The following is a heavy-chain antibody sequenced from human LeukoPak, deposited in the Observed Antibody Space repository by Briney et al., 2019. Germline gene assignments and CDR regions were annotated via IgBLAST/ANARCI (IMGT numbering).Heavy chain of an antibody. J-gene: IGHJ3*02. CDR2: IYYSGST. Sequence: SETLSLTCTVSGGSISSYYWSWIRQPPGKGLEWIGYIYYSGSTNYNPSLKSRVTISVDTSKNQFSLKLSSVTAADTAVYYCARIMTQGRAFDIWGQGTMVTVSS. D-gene: IGHD3-16*01. CDR3: ARIMTQGRAFDI. V-gene: IGHV4-59*01. CDR1: GGSISSYY.